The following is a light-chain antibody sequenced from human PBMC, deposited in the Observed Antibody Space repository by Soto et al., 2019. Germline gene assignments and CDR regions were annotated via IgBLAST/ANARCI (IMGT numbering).Light chain of an antibody. CDR2: AVS. Sequence: QSVLTQPASVSGSPGQSITISCSGTSSDIGSYNHVAWYQQFPGKSPKLMIYAVSDRPPGVSDRLSGSKSGITASLTISGLQTEDEADYYCISYTDRQSYLFGTGTKVTV. V-gene: IGLV2-14*03. CDR3: ISYTDRQSYL. CDR1: SSDIGSYNH. J-gene: IGLJ1*01.